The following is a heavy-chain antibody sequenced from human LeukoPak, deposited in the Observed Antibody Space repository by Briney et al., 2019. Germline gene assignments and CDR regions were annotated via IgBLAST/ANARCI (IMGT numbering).Heavy chain of an antibody. CDR3: ARDLGYCSSTSCYYMDV. Sequence: GGSLRLSCAASGFTFSSYSMNWVRQAPGKGLEWVSSISSSSYIYYADSVKGRFTISRDNAKNSLYLQMNSLRAEDTAVYYCARDLGYCSSTSCYYMDVWGKGTTVTVSS. CDR2: ISSSSYI. CDR1: GFTFSSYS. V-gene: IGHV3-21*01. J-gene: IGHJ6*03. D-gene: IGHD2-2*01.